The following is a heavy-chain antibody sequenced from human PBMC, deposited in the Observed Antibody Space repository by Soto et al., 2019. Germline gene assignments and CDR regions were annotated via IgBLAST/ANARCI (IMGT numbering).Heavy chain of an antibody. J-gene: IGHJ6*02. CDR1: GGTFSSYV. CDR3: ASRITLFRDYYSGVDV. CDR2: FIPNFGTA. V-gene: IGHV1-69*01. D-gene: IGHD3-10*01. Sequence: QVQLVQSGAEVKKPGSSVKVSCKASGGTFSSYVFSWVRQAPGQGLEWMGGFIPNFGTANYAQKFQGRVTITADESTSTAYMELSSLRSEDTAVYYWASRITLFRDYYSGVDVLGQGTTVTVSS.